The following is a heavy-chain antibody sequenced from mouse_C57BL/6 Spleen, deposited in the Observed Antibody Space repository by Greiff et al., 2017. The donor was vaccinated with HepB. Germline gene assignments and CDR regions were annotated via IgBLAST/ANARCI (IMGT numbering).Heavy chain of an antibody. Sequence: EVQLQQSGAELVRPGASVKLSCTASGFNIKDDYMHWVKQRPEQGLEWIGWIDPENGDTEYASKFQGKATITADTSSNTAYLQLSSLTSEDTAVYYCTTYLYYGNAWFAYWGQGTLVTVSA. CDR2: IDPENGDT. J-gene: IGHJ3*01. V-gene: IGHV14-4*01. CDR1: GFNIKDDY. CDR3: TTYLYYGNAWFAY. D-gene: IGHD2-1*01.